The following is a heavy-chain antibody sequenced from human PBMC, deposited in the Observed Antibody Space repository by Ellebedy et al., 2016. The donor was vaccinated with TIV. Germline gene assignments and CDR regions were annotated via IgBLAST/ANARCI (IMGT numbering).Heavy chain of an antibody. CDR2: IIPIFGTA. V-gene: IGHV1-69*05. Sequence: SVKVSCXASGGTFSSYAISWVRQAPGQGLEWMGGIIPIFGTANYAQKLQGRVTMTTDTSTSTAYMELRSLRSDDTAVYYCARGISIAAAGYLSYFDYWGQGTLVTVSS. CDR1: GGTFSSYA. J-gene: IGHJ4*02. CDR3: ARGISIAAAGYLSYFDY. D-gene: IGHD6-13*01.